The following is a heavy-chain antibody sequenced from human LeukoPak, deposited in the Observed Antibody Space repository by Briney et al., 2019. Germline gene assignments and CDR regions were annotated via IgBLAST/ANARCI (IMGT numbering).Heavy chain of an antibody. J-gene: IGHJ4*02. D-gene: IGHD2-2*01. V-gene: IGHV4-34*01. CDR2: INHSGST. CDR3: ARGDIVVVPAAYYCDY. CDR1: GGSFSGYY. Sequence: SETLSLTCAVYGGSFSGYYWSWIRQPPGKGLEWIGEINHSGSTNYNPSLKSRVTISVDTSKNQFSLKLSSVTAADTAVYYCARGDIVVVPAAYYCDYWGQGTLVTVSS.